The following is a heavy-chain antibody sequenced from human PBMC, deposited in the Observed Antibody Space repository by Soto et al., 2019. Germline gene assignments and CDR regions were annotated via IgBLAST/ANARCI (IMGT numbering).Heavy chain of an antibody. V-gene: IGHV3-48*01. D-gene: IGHD5-12*01. CDR1: GFTFSSYS. J-gene: IGHJ3*02. CDR3: ARDRKRGYSGYDDGVDAFDI. Sequence: GGSLRLSCAASGFTFSSYSMNWVRQAPGKGLEWVSYISSSSSTIYYADSVKGRFTISRDNAKNSLYLQMNSLRAEDTAVYYCARDRKRGYSGYDDGVDAFDIWGQGTMVTVSS. CDR2: ISSSSSTI.